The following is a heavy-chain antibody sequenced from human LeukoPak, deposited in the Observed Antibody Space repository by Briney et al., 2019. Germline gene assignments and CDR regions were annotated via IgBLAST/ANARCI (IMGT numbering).Heavy chain of an antibody. CDR2: IYHSGST. Sequence: SETLSLTCTVSGYSISSGYYWGWIRQPPGKGLEWIGSIYHSGSTYYNPSLKSRVTISVDTSKNQFSLKLSSVTAADTAVYYCARDRRNDYDILTGYYTESRFDYWGQGTLVTVSS. CDR1: GYSISSGYY. D-gene: IGHD3-9*01. J-gene: IGHJ4*02. V-gene: IGHV4-38-2*02. CDR3: ARDRRNDYDILTGYYTESRFDY.